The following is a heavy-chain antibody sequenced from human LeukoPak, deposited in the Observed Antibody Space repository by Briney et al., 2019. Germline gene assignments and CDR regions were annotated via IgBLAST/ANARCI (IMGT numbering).Heavy chain of an antibody. V-gene: IGHV3-74*01. CDR2: INSDGSST. D-gene: IGHD3-3*01. CDR1: GFTFSSYW. CDR3: ARGMGEWLLSYYFDY. Sequence: GGSLRLSCAASGFTFSSYWMHWVRQAPGKGLVWVSRINSDGSSTSYADSVKGRFTISRDNAKDTLYLQMNSLRAEDTAVYYCARGMGEWLLSYYFDYWGQGTLVTVSS. J-gene: IGHJ4*02.